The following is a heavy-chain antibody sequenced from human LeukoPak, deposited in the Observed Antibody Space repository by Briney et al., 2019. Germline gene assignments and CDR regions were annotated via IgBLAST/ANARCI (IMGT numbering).Heavy chain of an antibody. J-gene: IGHJ4*02. CDR1: GGSFSGYY. CDR3: ARGLLRYFDWLGSKEY. CDR2: INHSGST. V-gene: IGHV4-34*01. Sequence: SETLSLTCAVYGGSFSGYYWSWIRQPPGKGLEWIGEINHSGSTNYNPSLKSRVTISVDTSKNQFSLKQSSVTAADTAVYYCARGLLRYFDWLGSKEYWGQGTLVTVSS. D-gene: IGHD3-9*01.